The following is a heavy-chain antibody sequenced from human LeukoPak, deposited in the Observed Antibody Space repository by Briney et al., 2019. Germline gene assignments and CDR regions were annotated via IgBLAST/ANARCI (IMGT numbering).Heavy chain of an antibody. CDR2: INHSGST. D-gene: IGHD5-12*01. Sequence: SETLSLTCAVYGGSFSGYYWSWIRQPPGKGLEWIGEINHSGSTNYNPSLKSRVTISVDTSKNQFSLKLSSVTAADTAVYYCARGRGYPYYFDYWGQGTLVTVSP. V-gene: IGHV4-34*01. J-gene: IGHJ4*02. CDR1: GGSFSGYY. CDR3: ARGRGYPYYFDY.